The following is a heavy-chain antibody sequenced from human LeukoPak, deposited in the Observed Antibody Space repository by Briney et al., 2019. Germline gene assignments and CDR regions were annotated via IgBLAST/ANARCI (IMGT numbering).Heavy chain of an antibody. CDR2: ISSSSSYI. V-gene: IGHV3-21*04. J-gene: IGHJ5*02. CDR1: GFTFSSYS. Sequence: GGSLRLSCAASGFTFSSYSMNWVRQAPGKGLEWVSSISSSSSYIYYADSVKGRFTISRDNSKNTLYLQMSSLRAEDTAVYYCAKDRIEVAGTNWFDPWGQGTLVTVSS. D-gene: IGHD6-19*01. CDR3: AKDRIEVAGTNWFDP.